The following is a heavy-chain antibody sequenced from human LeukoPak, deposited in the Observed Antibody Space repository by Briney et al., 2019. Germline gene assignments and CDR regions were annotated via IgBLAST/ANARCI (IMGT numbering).Heavy chain of an antibody. CDR2: ISGSSTYI. Sequence: GESLRLSCAASGFTFSNFALSWVRQAPGKGLEWVSAISGSSTYIYYADSVKGRFTISRDNPKNSLFLQMNSLRAEDTAIYYCARDVAGSGGFDPWGQGTLVTVSS. CDR3: ARDVAGSGGFDP. D-gene: IGHD6-19*01. CDR1: GFTFSNFA. V-gene: IGHV3-21*01. J-gene: IGHJ5*02.